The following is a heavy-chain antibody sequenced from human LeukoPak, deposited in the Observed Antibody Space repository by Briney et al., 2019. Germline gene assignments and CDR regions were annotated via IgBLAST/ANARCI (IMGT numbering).Heavy chain of an antibody. CDR3: ARVHYGSGSYYNGDAFDI. V-gene: IGHV1-18*01. D-gene: IGHD3-10*01. Sequence: ASVKVSCKASGYTFTSYGISWVRQAPGQGLEWMGWISAYNGNTNYAQKLQGRVTMTTDTSTSTAYMELRSLRSDDTAVYYCARVHYGSGSYYNGDAFDIWGQGTMVTVPS. CDR2: ISAYNGNT. J-gene: IGHJ3*02. CDR1: GYTFTSYG.